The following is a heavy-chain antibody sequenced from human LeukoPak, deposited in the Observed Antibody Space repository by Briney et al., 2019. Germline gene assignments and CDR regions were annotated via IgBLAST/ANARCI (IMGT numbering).Heavy chain of an antibody. CDR3: ARGPDYARGHGY. V-gene: IGHV4-34*01. J-gene: IGHJ4*02. CDR2: INHSGST. CDR1: GGSFSGYY. Sequence: SETLSLTCAVYGGSFSGYYWSWIRQPPGKGLEWIGEINHSGSTNYNPSLKSRATISVDTSKNQFSLKLSSVTAADTAVYYCARGPDYARGHGYWGQGTLVTVSS. D-gene: IGHD4-17*01.